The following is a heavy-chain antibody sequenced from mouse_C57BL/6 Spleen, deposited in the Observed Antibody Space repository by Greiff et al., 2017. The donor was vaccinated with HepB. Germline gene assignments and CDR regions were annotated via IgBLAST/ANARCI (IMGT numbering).Heavy chain of an antibody. CDR3: ARDLGVTTTWFAY. V-gene: IGHV5-4*01. CDR2: ISDGGSYT. J-gene: IGHJ3*01. CDR1: GFTFSSYA. D-gene: IGHD2-2*01. Sequence: EVQVVESGGGLVKPGGSLKLSCAASGFTFSSYAMSWVRQTPEKRLEWVATISDGGSYTYYPDNVKGRFTISRDNAKNNLYLQMSHLKSEDTAMYYCARDLGVTTTWFAYWGQGTLVTVSA.